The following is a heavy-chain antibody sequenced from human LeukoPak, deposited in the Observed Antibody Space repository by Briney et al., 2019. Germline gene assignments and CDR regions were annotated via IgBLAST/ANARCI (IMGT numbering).Heavy chain of an antibody. V-gene: IGHV3-43*01. CDR2: ISWDGGST. Sequence: GGSLRLSCAASGFTFDDYTMHWVRQAPGKGLEWVSLISWDGGSTYYADSVKGRFTISRDNSKNSLYLQMNSLRTEDTALYYCAKDAYSSRKPYYYGMDVWGQGTTVTVSS. CDR3: AKDAYSSRKPYYYGMDV. J-gene: IGHJ6*02. CDR1: GFTFDDYT. D-gene: IGHD6-19*01.